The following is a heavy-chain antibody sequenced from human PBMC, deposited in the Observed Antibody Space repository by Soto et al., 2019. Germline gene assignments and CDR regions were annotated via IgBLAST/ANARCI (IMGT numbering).Heavy chain of an antibody. CDR1: GYTFTSYG. D-gene: IGHD2-15*01. CDR3: ARRYCSGGSCWVGYYYYGMDV. CDR2: ISAYNGNT. Sequence: ASVKASCKASGYTFTSYGISWVRQAPGQGLEWMGWISAYNGNTNYAQKLQGRVTMTTDTSTSTAYMELRSLRSDDTAVYYCARRYCSGGSCWVGYYYYGMDVWGQGTTVTVSS. J-gene: IGHJ6*02. V-gene: IGHV1-18*01.